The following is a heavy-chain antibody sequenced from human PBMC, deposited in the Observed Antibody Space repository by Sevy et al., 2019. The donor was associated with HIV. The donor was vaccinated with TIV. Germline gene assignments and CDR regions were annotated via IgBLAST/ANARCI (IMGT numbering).Heavy chain of an antibody. V-gene: IGHV1-24*01. CDR3: ARRAPYCSSTSCSRQYYLDY. CDR1: GYTLTELS. D-gene: IGHD2-2*01. J-gene: IGHJ4*02. Sequence: ASLKVSCKVSGYTLTELSMHWVRQAPGKGLEWMGGFDPEDGETIYAQKFQGRVTMTEDTSTDTAYMELSSLRSEDTAVYYCARRAPYCSSTSCSRQYYLDYWGQGTLVTVSS. CDR2: FDPEDGET.